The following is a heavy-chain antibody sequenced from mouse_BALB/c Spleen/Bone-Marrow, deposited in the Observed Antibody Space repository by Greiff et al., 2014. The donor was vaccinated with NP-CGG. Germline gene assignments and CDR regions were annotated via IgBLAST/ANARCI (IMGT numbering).Heavy chain of an antibody. Sequence: VQLQQSGAEVVKPGTSVKLSCKASGYNFTSFWINWVMLRPGQGLEWIGDIYPGSGSTNYNEKFESKATLTVDTSSNTANMQLSSLAYEDSALYYCAIWDYYGAGFVYWGQGTLVTVSA. D-gene: IGHD1-1*01. CDR2: IYPGSGST. CDR1: GYNFTSFW. CDR3: AIWDYYGAGFVY. J-gene: IGHJ3*01. V-gene: IGHV1-55*01.